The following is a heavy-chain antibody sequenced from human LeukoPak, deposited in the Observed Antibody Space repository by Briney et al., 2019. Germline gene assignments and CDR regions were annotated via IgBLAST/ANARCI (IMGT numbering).Heavy chain of an antibody. D-gene: IGHD3-3*01. Sequence: PGGSLRLSCAASGFTFSSHAMGWVRQAPGKGLEWVSAIGGSGGSTYYADSVKGRFTISRDNSKNTLYLQMNSLRAEDTALYYCARDPGVVAFHYFDYWGQGTLVTVS. J-gene: IGHJ4*02. CDR1: GFTFSSHA. CDR3: ARDPGVVAFHYFDY. V-gene: IGHV3-23*01. CDR2: IGGSGGST.